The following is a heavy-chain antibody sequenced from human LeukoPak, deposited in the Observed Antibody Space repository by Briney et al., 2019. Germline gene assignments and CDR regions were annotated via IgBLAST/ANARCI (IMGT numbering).Heavy chain of an antibody. CDR1: GFTFSSYA. J-gene: IGHJ6*03. CDR2: ISGSGGGT. D-gene: IGHD2-21*01. V-gene: IGHV3-23*01. Sequence: GGSLRLSCAASGFTFSSYAMSWVRQAPGKGLEWVSAISGSGGGTYYADSVKGRFTISRDNSKNTLYLQMNSLRAEDTAVYYCARETRLLYYYYYMDVWGKGTTVTVSS. CDR3: ARETRLLYYYYYMDV.